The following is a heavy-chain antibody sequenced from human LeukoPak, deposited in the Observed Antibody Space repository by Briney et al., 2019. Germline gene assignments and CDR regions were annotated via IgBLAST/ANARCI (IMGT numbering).Heavy chain of an antibody. V-gene: IGHV4-34*01. Sequence: SETLSLTCAVYGGSFSGYYWSWIRQPPGKGLEWIGEINHSGSTNYNPSLKSRVTISVDTSKNQFSLKLSSVTAADTAVYYCARVTHSSGWLRALYYYYGMDVWGQGTTVTVSS. CDR2: INHSGST. D-gene: IGHD6-19*01. CDR1: GGSFSGYY. CDR3: ARVTHSSGWLRALYYYYGMDV. J-gene: IGHJ6*02.